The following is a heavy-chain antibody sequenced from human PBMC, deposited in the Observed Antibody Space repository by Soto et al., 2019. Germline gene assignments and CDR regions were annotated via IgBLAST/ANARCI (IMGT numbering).Heavy chain of an antibody. CDR1: RFTFSNYA. Sequence: PGGSLRLSCAATRFTFSNYAMNWVRQAPGKGLEWVSVISDSGGTTYYTDSVKGRFTVSRDNSKNTLYLQMNSLRAEDTAVYFCAKGGSSSSSPLDYWGRGTLVTV. CDR2: ISDSGGTT. CDR3: AKGGSSSSSPLDY. J-gene: IGHJ4*02. D-gene: IGHD2-2*01. V-gene: IGHV3-23*01.